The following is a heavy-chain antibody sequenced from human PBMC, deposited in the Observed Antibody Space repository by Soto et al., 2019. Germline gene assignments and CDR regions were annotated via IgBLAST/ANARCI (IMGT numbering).Heavy chain of an antibody. J-gene: IGHJ4*02. CDR2: ISYDGSNK. D-gene: IGHD3-22*01. Sequence: QVQLVESGGGVVQPGRSLRLSCAASGFTFSSYGVHWVRQAPGKGLEWVAVISYDGSNKQYADSVKGRFTISRDNSKNXRDLQMNSLRAEDTAVYYCAKDTYYYDRSGYYTYDYWGQGTLVTVSS. V-gene: IGHV3-30*18. CDR3: AKDTYYYDRSGYYTYDY. CDR1: GFTFSSYG.